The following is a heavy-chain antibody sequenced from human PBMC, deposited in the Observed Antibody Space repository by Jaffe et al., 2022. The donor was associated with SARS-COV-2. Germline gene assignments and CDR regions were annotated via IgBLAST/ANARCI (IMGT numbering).Heavy chain of an antibody. J-gene: IGHJ4*02. D-gene: IGHD3-10*01. V-gene: IGHV3-30*04. CDR2: ISYDGSNK. Sequence: QVQLVESGGGVVQPGRSLRLSCAASGFTFSSYAMHWVRQAPGKGLEWVAVISYDGSNKYYADSVKGRFTISRDNSKNTLYLQMNSLRAEDTAVYYCARDFLWFGELLPGYWGQGTLVTVSS. CDR1: GFTFSSYA. CDR3: ARDFLWFGELLPGY.